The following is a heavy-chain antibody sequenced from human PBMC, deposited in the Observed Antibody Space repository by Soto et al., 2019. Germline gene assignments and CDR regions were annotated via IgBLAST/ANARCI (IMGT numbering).Heavy chain of an antibody. CDR1: GFTFSSYG. CDR2: ISYDGSNK. CDR3: AKDRMGAGIRGYFDY. D-gene: IGHD3-10*01. V-gene: IGHV3-30*18. Sequence: QVQLVDSGGGVVQPGRSLRLSCAGTGFTFSSYGMHWVRQAPGKGLEWLAVISYDGSNKYYADSVKGRFTISRDNSKNTLYLQMDSLRAEDTGVYYCAKDRMGAGIRGYFDYWGQGTLVTVSS. J-gene: IGHJ4*02.